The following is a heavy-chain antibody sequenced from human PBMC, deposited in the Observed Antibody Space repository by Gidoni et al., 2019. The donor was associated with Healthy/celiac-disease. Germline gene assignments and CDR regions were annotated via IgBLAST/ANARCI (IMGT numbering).Heavy chain of an antibody. J-gene: IGHJ4*02. D-gene: IGHD3-22*01. V-gene: IGHV3-23*01. CDR2: ISGSGGST. CDR3: AKSSLYYYDSSGYYFGYYFDY. Sequence: EVQLLESGGGLVQPGGSLRLSCAASGFTFSSYAMRWVRQAPGKGLEWVSAISGSGGSTYYADSVKGRFTISRDNSKNTLYLQMNSLRAEDTAVYYCAKSSLYYYDSSGYYFGYYFDYWGQGTLVTVSS. CDR1: GFTFSSYA.